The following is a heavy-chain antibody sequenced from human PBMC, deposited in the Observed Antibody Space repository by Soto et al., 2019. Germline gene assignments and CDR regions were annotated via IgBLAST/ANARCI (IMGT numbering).Heavy chain of an antibody. CDR1: GFTFSSYG. J-gene: IGHJ6*02. D-gene: IGHD3-10*01. Sequence: QVQLVESGGGVVQPGRSLRLSCAASGFTFSSYGMHWVRQAPGKGLEWVAGIWYDGSNKYYADSVKGRFTISRDNSKNTLYLQMNSLRAEDTAVYYCARVGGSGSYYNRVYYYGMDVWGQGTTVTVSS. CDR2: IWYDGSNK. CDR3: ARVGGSGSYYNRVYYYGMDV. V-gene: IGHV3-33*01.